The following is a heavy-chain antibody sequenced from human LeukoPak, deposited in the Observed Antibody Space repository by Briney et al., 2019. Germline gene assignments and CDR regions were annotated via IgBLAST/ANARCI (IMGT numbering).Heavy chain of an antibody. Sequence: PSETLSLTCAVYGESLSGYYWIWIRQPPGKGLEWIGEINQSGSTNYNPSLKSRVTISVDTSKTQFSLKLRSVTAADTAVYYCARRFDYWGQGTLVTVSS. CDR3: ARRFDY. CDR2: INQSGST. V-gene: IGHV4-34*01. CDR1: GESLSGYY. J-gene: IGHJ4*02.